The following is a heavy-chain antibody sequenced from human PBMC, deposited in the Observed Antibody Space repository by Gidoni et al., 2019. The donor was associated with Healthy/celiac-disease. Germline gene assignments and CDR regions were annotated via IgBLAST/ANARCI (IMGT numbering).Heavy chain of an antibody. V-gene: IGHV3-23*01. Sequence: EVQLLESGGGFVQPGWSLRLSSAASGFTFRSYAMSWVRQAPGKGLEWVSAISGSGGSTYYADSVKDRFTISRDNSKNTLYLKMNSLRAEDTAVYYCAKGSTMVRGRLDYWGQGTLVTVSS. CDR1: GFTFRSYA. CDR3: AKGSTMVRGRLDY. CDR2: ISGSGGST. D-gene: IGHD3-10*01. J-gene: IGHJ4*02.